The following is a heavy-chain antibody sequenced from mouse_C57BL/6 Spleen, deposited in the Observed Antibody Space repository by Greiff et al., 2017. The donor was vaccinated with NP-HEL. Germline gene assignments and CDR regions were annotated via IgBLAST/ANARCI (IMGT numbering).Heavy chain of an antibody. CDR3: AREGITTVGYFDV. CDR1: GYTFTSYW. CDR2: INPSNGGT. V-gene: IGHV1-53*01. J-gene: IGHJ1*03. D-gene: IGHD1-1*01. Sequence: VQLQQSGTELVKPGASVKLSCKASGYTFTSYWMHWVKQRPGQGLEWIGNINPSNGGTNYNEKFKSKATLTVDKSSSTAYMQLSSLTSEDSAVYYCAREGITTVGYFDVWGTRTTVTVSS.